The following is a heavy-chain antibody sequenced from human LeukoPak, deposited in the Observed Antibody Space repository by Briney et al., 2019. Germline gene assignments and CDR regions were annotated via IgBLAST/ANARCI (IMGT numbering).Heavy chain of an antibody. V-gene: IGHV3-48*01. CDR2: ISSSSSTI. D-gene: IGHD3-3*01. Sequence: PGGSLRLSCAASGFNFSSYSMNWVRQAPGKGLEWVSYISSSSSTIYYADSVKGRFTISRDNAKNSLYLQMNSLRAEDTAVYYCARDSITIFGVVTNWGQGTLVTVSS. CDR3: ARDSITIFGVVTN. J-gene: IGHJ4*02. CDR1: GFNFSSYS.